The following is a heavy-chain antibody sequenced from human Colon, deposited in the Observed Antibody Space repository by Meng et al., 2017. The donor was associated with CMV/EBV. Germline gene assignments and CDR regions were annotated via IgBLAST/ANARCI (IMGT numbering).Heavy chain of an antibody. V-gene: IGHV3-30*02. CDR1: GFIFSRYD. J-gene: IGHJ5*02. CDR3: AKDAGISAVGKGWIDP. D-gene: IGHD6-13*01. Sequence: GESLKISCVASGFIFSRYDMHWVRQAPGKGLEWVTFIRFDGSAEYYADSVKGRFSISRDNAKNTVYLQMNSLRPEDSAVYYCAKDAGISAVGKGWIDPWGQGTLVTVSS. CDR2: IRFDGSAE.